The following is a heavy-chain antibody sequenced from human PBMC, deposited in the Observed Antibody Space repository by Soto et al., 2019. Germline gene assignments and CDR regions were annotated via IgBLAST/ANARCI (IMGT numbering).Heavy chain of an antibody. Sequence: QVHLVQSGAEVRKPGASVKVSGKGSGYTFTSYGIAWVRQAPGQGLEWMGWISDYDDNTNYAQKVKCRVIVTRDTSTTTAYMALPSLKSDATVVYYCERGWYGDYWGQGALVTVSS. CDR3: ERGWYGDY. J-gene: IGHJ4*02. V-gene: IGHV1-18*01. D-gene: IGHD2-15*01. CDR2: ISDYDDNT. CDR1: GYTFTSYG.